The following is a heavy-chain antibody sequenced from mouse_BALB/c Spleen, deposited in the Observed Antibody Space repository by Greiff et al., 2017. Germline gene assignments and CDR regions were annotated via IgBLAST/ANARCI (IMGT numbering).Heavy chain of an antibody. CDR2: ISSGGSYT. J-gene: IGHJ1*01. Sequence: EVKLVESGGGLVKPGGSLKLSCAASGFTFSSYAMSWVRQTPEKRLEWVATISSGGSYTYYPDSVKGRFTISRDNAKNTLYLQMSSLRSEDTAMYYCARDYYGKQYFDVWGAGTTVTVSS. CDR3: ARDYYGKQYFDV. CDR1: GFTFSSYA. D-gene: IGHD2-1*01. V-gene: IGHV5-9-3*01.